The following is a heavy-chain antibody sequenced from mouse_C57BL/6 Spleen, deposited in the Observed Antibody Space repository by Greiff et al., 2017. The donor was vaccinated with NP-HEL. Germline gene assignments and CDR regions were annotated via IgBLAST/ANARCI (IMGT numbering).Heavy chain of an antibody. V-gene: IGHV5-17*01. Sequence: VKLMESGGGLVKPGGSLKLSCAASGFTFSDYGMHWVRQAPEKGLEWVAYISSGSSTIYYADTVKGRFTLARDNAKNTLFLQMTSQRSEDTAMYYCARVYYYGSSYYWFAYWGQGTLVTVSA. J-gene: IGHJ3*01. D-gene: IGHD1-1*01. CDR3: ARVYYYGSSYYWFAY. CDR2: ISSGSSTI. CDR1: GFTFSDYG.